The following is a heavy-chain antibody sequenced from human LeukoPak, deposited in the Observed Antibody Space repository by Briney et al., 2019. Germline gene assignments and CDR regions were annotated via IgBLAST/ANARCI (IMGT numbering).Heavy chain of an antibody. V-gene: IGHV4-39*01. J-gene: IGHJ6*02. CDR1: GGSISSSSYY. CDR3: ASRPTRDGMDV. CDR2: IFYSGST. D-gene: IGHD6-6*01. Sequence: PSETLSLTCTVSGGSISSSSYYWGWIRQPPGKGLEWIGSIFYSGSTFYNPSLKSRVTMSVDTSKNQFSLRLSSVTAADTAVYYCASRPTRDGMDVWGQGTTVTVSS.